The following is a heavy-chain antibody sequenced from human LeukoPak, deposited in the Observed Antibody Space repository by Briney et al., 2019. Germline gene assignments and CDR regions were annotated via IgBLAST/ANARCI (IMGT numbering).Heavy chain of an antibody. CDR2: IYYSGNT. CDR3: ARERITLGVDV. J-gene: IGHJ6*02. CDR1: GGSISSSSYY. D-gene: IGHD3-10*01. V-gene: IGHV4-39*07. Sequence: PSETLSLTCTVSGGSISSSSYYWGWIRQPPGKGLEWIGIIYYSGNTYYHPSLKSRVTILVDTSKNQFSLKLSSVTAADTAVYYCARERITLGVDVWGQGTTVTVSS.